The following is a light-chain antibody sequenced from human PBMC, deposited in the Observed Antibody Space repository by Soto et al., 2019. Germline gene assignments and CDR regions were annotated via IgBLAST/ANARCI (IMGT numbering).Light chain of an antibody. CDR3: QQYNSYSQT. V-gene: IGKV3-20*01. J-gene: IGKJ1*01. Sequence: EIVLTQSPGTLSLSPGERATLSCRASQSVSSSYLAWYQQKPGQAPRLLLFGVSNRATGIPARFSGSGSGTEFTLTISSLQPDDFATYYCQQYNSYSQTLGQGTKVDI. CDR1: QSVSSSY. CDR2: GVS.